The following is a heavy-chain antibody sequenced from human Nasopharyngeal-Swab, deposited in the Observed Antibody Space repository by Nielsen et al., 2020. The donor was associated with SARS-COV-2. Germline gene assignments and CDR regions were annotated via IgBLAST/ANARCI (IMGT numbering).Heavy chain of an antibody. V-gene: IGHV4-59*12. J-gene: IGHJ6*02. CDR3: ARDQGHGMDV. Sequence: LSRTVPGGSISSYYWSWIRQPPGKGLEWIGYIYYSGSTNYNPSLKSRVTISVDTSKNQFSLKLSSVTAADTAVYYCARDQGHGMDVWGQGTTVTVSS. CDR2: IYYSGST. CDR1: GGSISSYY.